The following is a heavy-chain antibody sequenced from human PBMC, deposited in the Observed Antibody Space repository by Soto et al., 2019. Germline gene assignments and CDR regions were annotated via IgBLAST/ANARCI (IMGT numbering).Heavy chain of an antibody. D-gene: IGHD3-10*01. V-gene: IGHV4-59*08. CDR3: ARQGFGPLHGLVDV. CDR2: VHHSWGS. Sequence: QVQLQESGPGLVKPSETMSLSCTVSGGSISSYYWSWFRQSPGKRMEWIGYVHHSWGSSYNPSLQRRVDISPDTSKSQFSLKVTSVTATDTAVYYCARQGFGPLHGLVDVWGQGTTVTVSS. J-gene: IGHJ6*02. CDR1: GGSISSYY.